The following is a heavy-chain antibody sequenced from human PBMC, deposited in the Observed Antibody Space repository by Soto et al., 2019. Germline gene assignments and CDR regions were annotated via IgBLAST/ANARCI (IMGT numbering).Heavy chain of an antibody. CDR3: AKVLSKNYYYPFDF. CDR1: GFTFSDYA. D-gene: IGHD3-10*01. Sequence: PGGSLRLSCTASGFTFSDYAMTWVRQAPGKGLEWVSTISGGSSVTYYGDSVKGRFTISRDNAKKTLFLQLNRLGAEDTATYYCAKVLSKNYYYPFDFWGQGTQVTVSS. J-gene: IGHJ4*02. V-gene: IGHV3-23*01. CDR2: ISGGSSVT.